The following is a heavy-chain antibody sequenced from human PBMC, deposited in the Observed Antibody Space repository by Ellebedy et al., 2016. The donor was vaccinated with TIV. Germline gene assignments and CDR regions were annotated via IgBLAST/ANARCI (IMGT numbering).Heavy chain of an antibody. CDR1: GFTFHSYG. D-gene: IGHD3-10*01. Sequence: GESLKISCAASGFTFHSYGMHWVRQAPGKGLEWVTFIRYDGSDKYYADSVKGSFTVSRDNSKNTLNLQMNSLRLEDTAVYYCAKVLFAFGEFESPFDPWGQGTLVTVSS. J-gene: IGHJ5*02. CDR2: IRYDGSDK. V-gene: IGHV3-30*02. CDR3: AKVLFAFGEFESPFDP.